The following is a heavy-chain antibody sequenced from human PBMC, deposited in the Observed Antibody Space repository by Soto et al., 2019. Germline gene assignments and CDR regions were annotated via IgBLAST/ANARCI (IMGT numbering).Heavy chain of an antibody. V-gene: IGHV5-51*01. CDR3: ARHVRHCVNTNGYISWLDP. CDR1: GYSSPDYW. D-gene: IGHD6-25*01. J-gene: IGHJ5*02. Sequence: HGESLKISCKGSGYSSPDYWIGWVRQTPGKGLEWLGMIYPYDSDTRYNPSFQGQVTISVDKSISTAYLQWSSLKASDTAMYYCARHVRHCVNTNGYISWLDPRGQGSPVTDTS. CDR2: IYPYDSDT.